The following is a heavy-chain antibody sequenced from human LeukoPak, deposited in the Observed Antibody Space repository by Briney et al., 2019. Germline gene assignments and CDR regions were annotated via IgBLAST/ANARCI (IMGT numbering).Heavy chain of an antibody. J-gene: IGHJ4*02. CDR3: AKSRGYSYYFDY. D-gene: IGHD5-18*01. Sequence: PGGSLRLSCAASGFTFDDYAMHWVRQAPGKGLEWVSGISWNSGSIGYADSVKGRFTISRDNAKNSLYLQMNSLRAEDTALYYCAKSRGYSYYFDYWGQETLVTVSS. CDR2: ISWNSGSI. CDR1: GFTFDDYA. V-gene: IGHV3-9*01.